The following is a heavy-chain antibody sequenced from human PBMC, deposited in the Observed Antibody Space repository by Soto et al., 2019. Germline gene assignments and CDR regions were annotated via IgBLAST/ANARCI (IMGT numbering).Heavy chain of an antibody. V-gene: IGHV1-18*01. Sequence: RASVKVSCKASGYNFTSYGISWVRQAPGQGLEWMGWISPHNDRTKYARRFQDRVTMTTETPTSTVYMELGSLRSDDTAVYYCARDLYYSSGRYFDHDAFDIWG. D-gene: IGHD6-19*01. CDR2: ISPHNDRT. CDR3: ARDLYYSSGRYFDHDAFDI. CDR1: GYNFTSYG. J-gene: IGHJ3*02.